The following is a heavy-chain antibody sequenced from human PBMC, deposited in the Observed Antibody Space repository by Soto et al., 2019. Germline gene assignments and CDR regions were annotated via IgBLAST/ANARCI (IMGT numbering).Heavy chain of an antibody. D-gene: IGHD3-3*01. CDR2: IKSKTVGGTT. CDR3: ARDLGITIFGVVIQQYYYGMDV. Sequence: GGSLRLSCAASGFTFSNAWMNWVRQAPGKGLEWVGRIKSKTVGGTTDYADSVKGRFTISRDNSKNTLYLQMNSLRAEDTAVYYCARDLGITIFGVVIQQYYYGMDVWGQGTTVTVSS. V-gene: IGHV3-15*07. J-gene: IGHJ6*02. CDR1: GFTFSNAW.